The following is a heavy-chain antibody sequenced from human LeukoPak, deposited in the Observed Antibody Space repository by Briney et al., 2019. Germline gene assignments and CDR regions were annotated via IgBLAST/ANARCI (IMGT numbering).Heavy chain of an antibody. CDR3: AREGAVAGTIDY. D-gene: IGHD6-19*01. CDR2: INPSGGST. CDR1: GYTFTSYY. V-gene: IGHV1-46*01. Sequence: ASVKVSCKASGYTFTSYYMHWVRQAPGQGLEWMGIINPSGGSTSYAQKLQGRVTMTRDMSTSTVYMELSSLRSEDTAVYYCAREGAVAGTIDYWGQGTLVTVSS. J-gene: IGHJ4*02.